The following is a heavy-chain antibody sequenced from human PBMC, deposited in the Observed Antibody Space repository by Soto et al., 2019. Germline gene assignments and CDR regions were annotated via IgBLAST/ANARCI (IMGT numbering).Heavy chain of an antibody. CDR3: ARIEPEIAAFQH. CDR2: ISYDGSNK. CDR1: GFTFSSYA. D-gene: IGHD6-6*01. J-gene: IGHJ1*01. Sequence: GGSLRLSCAASGFTFSSYAMHWVRQAPGKGLEWVAVISYDGSNKYYADSVKGRFTISRDNSKNTLYLQMNSLRAEDTAVYYCARIEPEIAAFQHWGQGTLVTVSS. V-gene: IGHV3-30-3*01.